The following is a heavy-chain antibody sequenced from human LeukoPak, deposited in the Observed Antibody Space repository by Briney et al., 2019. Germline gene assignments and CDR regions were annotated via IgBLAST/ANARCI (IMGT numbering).Heavy chain of an antibody. CDR1: DVSIIGYY. V-gene: IGHV4-59*01. CDR2: IYYIGST. J-gene: IGHJ4*02. CDR3: AREVYGGNYFDY. D-gene: IGHD4-23*01. Sequence: SETLSLTCTVSDVSIIGYYWSWIRQPPGKGLEWIGYIYYIGSTNYNPSLKSRVTMSADTSKNQFSLKLRSVTAADTAVYYCAREVYGGNYFDYWGQGTLVTVSS.